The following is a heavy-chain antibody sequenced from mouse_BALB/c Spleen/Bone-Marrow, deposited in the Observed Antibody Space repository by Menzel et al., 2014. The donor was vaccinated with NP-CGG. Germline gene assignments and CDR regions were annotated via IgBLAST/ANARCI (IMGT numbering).Heavy chain of an antibody. CDR1: GFNIKDTY. J-gene: IGHJ4*01. CDR3: ALLLRYYAMDY. V-gene: IGHV14-3*02. Sequence: EVKLMESGAELVKPGASVKLSCTASGFNIKDTYMHWVKQRPEQGLEWIGRIDPANGNTKYDPKFQGKATITADTSSNTAYLQLSSLTSEDTAVYYCALLLRYYAMDYWGQGTSVTDSS. CDR2: IDPANGNT. D-gene: IGHD1-1*01.